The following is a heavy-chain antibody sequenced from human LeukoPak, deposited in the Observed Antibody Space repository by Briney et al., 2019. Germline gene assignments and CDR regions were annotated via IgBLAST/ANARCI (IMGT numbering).Heavy chain of an antibody. V-gene: IGHV1-8*01. CDR1: GYTFTSYD. Sequence: ASVKVSCKASGYTFTSYDINWVRQATGQGLEWMGWMNPNSGNTGYAQKFQGRVTMTRNTSISKAYMELSSLRSEDTAVYYCARGSDYYDSSGYYLPGYWGQGTLVTVSS. CDR3: ARGSDYYDSSGYYLPGY. D-gene: IGHD3-22*01. J-gene: IGHJ4*02. CDR2: MNPNSGNT.